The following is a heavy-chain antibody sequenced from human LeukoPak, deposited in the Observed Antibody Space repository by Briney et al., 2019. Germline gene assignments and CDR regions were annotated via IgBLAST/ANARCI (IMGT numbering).Heavy chain of an antibody. V-gene: IGHV5-51*01. CDR2: IYPGDSDT. CDR3: ARCQGGYSYAYGLYSSGWYDAFDI. J-gene: IGHJ3*02. CDR1: GYSFTSYW. D-gene: IGHD6-19*01. Sequence: GESLKISCKGSGYSFTSYWIGWVRQMPGKGLEWMGIIYPGDSDTTYSPSFQGQVTISADKSISTAYLQWSSLKASDTAMYYCARCQGGYSYAYGLYSSGWYDAFDIWGQGTMVTVSS.